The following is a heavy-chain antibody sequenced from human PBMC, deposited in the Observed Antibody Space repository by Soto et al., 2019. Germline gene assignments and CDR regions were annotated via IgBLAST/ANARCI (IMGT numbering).Heavy chain of an antibody. J-gene: IGHJ4*02. V-gene: IGHV3-15*01. Sequence: PGGSLRLSCAASGFTFSNAWMTWARQAPGKGLEWVGRIKSRADGGTAEYAAPVKGRFTISRDDSKTTLYLQMNTLKTEDTAVYYCATPGEFSASWYDYWGQGTLVTVSS. CDR3: ATPGEFSASWYDY. CDR1: GFTFSNAW. CDR2: IKSRADGGTA. D-gene: IGHD6-13*01.